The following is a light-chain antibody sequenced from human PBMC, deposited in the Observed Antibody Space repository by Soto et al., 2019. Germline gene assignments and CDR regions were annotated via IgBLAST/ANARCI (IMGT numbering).Light chain of an antibody. V-gene: IGKV3-15*01. CDR3: QQYNNWLPKT. CDR1: QSVSSN. J-gene: IGKJ1*01. CDR2: GAS. Sequence: EIVMTQSPATLSVSPGERATLSCRASQSVSSNLAWYQQKPGQAPRLLIYGASTRATGIPARFSGGGSGTEFTLTISSLQSEDFAVYYCQQYNNWLPKTFGQGTKV.